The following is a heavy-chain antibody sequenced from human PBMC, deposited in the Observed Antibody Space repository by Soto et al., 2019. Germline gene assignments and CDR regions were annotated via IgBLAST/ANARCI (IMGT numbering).Heavy chain of an antibody. Sequence: GGSLRLSCAASGFTFSGYAMSWVRQAPGKGLEWVSVIYSGGSTYYADSVKGRFIISRDNSKNTVYLQMNSLRAEDTAVYYCARNYYDSGGGFDYWGQGTLVTVSS. J-gene: IGHJ4*02. V-gene: IGHV3-53*01. CDR1: GFTFSGYA. CDR2: IYSGGST. D-gene: IGHD3-22*01. CDR3: ARNYYDSGGGFDY.